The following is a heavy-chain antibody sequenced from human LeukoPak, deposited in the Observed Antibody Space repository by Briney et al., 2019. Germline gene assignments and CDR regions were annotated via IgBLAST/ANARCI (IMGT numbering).Heavy chain of an antibody. CDR1: GFTISSYW. V-gene: IGHV3-7*03. CDR2: IKQDGSEE. Sequence: GGSLRLSCVASGFTISSYWMHWVRQAPGKGLEWVANIKQDGSEEYYVDSVKGRFTISRDNAENSLYLQMNSLGAEDTAVYYCARRYFDYWGQGILVTVSS. J-gene: IGHJ4*02. CDR3: ARRYFDY.